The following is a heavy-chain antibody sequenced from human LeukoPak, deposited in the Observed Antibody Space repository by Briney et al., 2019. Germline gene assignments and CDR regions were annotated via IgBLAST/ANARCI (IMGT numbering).Heavy chain of an antibody. CDR2: ISSSGSTI. D-gene: IGHD2-15*01. J-gene: IGHJ6*02. V-gene: IGHV3-48*03. CDR3: AREGEYCSGGSCYSGAAYYYYYGMDV. Sequence: GPLRLSCAATGITSSSYEMNWVRQAPGKRLEWVSYISSSGSTIYYADSVKGRFTISRDNAKNSLYLQMNSLRAEDTAVYYCAREGEYCSGGSCYSGAAYYYYYGMDVWGQGTTVTVSS. CDR1: GITSSSYE.